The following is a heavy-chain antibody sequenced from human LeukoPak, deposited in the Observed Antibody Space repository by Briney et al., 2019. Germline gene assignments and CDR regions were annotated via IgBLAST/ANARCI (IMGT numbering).Heavy chain of an antibody. CDR3: ARASVLLSADY. D-gene: IGHD3-16*01. CDR1: GGSITSSFY. V-gene: IGHV4-59*01. Sequence: SETLSLTCTVSGGSITSSFYWSWIRQSPGKGLEWIGYIYNSGGTKYNPSLKSRLTMSVDTSKNQFSLNLSSVTAADTAVYYCARASVLLSADYWGQGTLVTVSS. J-gene: IGHJ4*02. CDR2: IYNSGGT.